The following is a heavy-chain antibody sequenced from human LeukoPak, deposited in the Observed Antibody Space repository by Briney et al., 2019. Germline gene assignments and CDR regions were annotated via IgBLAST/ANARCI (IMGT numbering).Heavy chain of an antibody. D-gene: IGHD2-15*01. V-gene: IGHV4-59*01. CDR2: IYYSGST. CDR1: GGSISSYY. CDR3: AREVDWFDP. J-gene: IGHJ5*02. Sequence: SETLSLTCTVSGGSISSYYWSWIRQPPGKGMEWIGYIYYSGSTNYNPSLKSRVTISVDTSKNQFSLKLSSVTAADTAVYYCAREVDWFDPWGQGTLVTVSS.